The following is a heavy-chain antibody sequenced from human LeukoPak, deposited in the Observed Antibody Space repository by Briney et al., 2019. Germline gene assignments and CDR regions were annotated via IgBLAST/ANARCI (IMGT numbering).Heavy chain of an antibody. CDR3: AKGRGYYDSSGYYYFDY. CDR2: ISWNSGSI. J-gene: IGHJ4*02. V-gene: IGHV3-9*03. Sequence: GGSLRLSCAASGFTFDDYAMHWVRQAPGKGLEWVSGISWNSGSIGYADSVKGRFTISRDNAKNSLYLQMNSLRAEDMALYYCAKGRGYYDSSGYYYFDYWGQGTLVTVSS. D-gene: IGHD3-22*01. CDR1: GFTFDDYA.